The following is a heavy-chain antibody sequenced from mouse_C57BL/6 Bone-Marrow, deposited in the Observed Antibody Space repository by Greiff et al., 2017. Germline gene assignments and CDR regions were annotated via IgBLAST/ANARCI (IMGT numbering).Heavy chain of an antibody. J-gene: IGHJ4*01. CDR2: IDPENGDT. V-gene: IGHV14-4*01. Sequence: VQLQQSGAELVRPGASVKLSCTASGFNIKDDYMHWVKQRPEQGLEWIGWIDPENGDTEYASNFQGKATITADTSSNTAYLQLSSLTSEDTAVYYCTGALDYWGQGTSVTVSS. CDR3: TGALDY. CDR1: GFNIKDDY.